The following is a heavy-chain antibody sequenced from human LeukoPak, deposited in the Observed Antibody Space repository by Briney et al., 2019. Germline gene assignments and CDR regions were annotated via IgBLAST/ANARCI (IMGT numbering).Heavy chain of an antibody. D-gene: IGHD6-13*01. Sequence: GGSLRLSCAASGFTFSDYYMSWIRQAPGKGLEWVSYISSSGSPIYYADSVKGRFTISRDNAKNSLYLQMNSLRAEDTAVYYCASLAGAAALYYMDVWGKGTTVTVSS. CDR1: GFTFSDYY. J-gene: IGHJ6*03. CDR3: ASLAGAAALYYMDV. V-gene: IGHV3-11*04. CDR2: ISSSGSPI.